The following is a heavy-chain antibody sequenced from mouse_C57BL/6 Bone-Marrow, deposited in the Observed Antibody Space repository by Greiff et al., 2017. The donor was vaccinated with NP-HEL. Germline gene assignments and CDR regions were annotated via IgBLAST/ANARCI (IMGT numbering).Heavy chain of an antibody. CDR1: GYTFTSYW. D-gene: IGHD1-1*01. CDR2: IHPNSGST. V-gene: IGHV1-64*01. CDR3: ARANYYGSSPYYFDY. J-gene: IGHJ2*01. Sequence: QVQLQQSGAELVKPGASVKLSCKASGYTFTSYWMHWVKQRPGQGLEWIGMIHPNSGSTNYTEKFKSKATLTVDKSSSTAYMQLSSLTSEDSAVYDCARANYYGSSPYYFDYWGQGTTLTVSS.